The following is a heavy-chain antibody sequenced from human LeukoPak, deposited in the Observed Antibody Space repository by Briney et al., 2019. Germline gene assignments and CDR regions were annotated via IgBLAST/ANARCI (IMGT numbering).Heavy chain of an antibody. CDR3: ARHCMDYDFWSGYSGGYYFDY. V-gene: IGHV4-59*01. Sequence: SETLSLTCTVSGGSISSYYWSWIRQPPGKGLEWIGYIYYSGSTNYNPSLKSRVTISVDTSKNQFSLKLSSVTAADTAVYYCARHCMDYDFWSGYSGGYYFDYWGQGTLVTVSS. J-gene: IGHJ4*02. D-gene: IGHD3-3*01. CDR2: IYYSGST. CDR1: GGSISSYY.